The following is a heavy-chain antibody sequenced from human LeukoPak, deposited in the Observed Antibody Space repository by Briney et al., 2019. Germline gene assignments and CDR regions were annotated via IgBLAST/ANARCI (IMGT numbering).Heavy chain of an antibody. CDR2: MKQDGREK. D-gene: IGHD3-10*01. J-gene: IGHJ4*02. CDR3: ARGAGVFDY. Sequence: GGSLRLSCVDSGFTFSSYWMSWVRQAPGKGLEWVANMKQDGREKYYLDSVKGQFTISRDNAKNSLYLQMNSLRVEDTAVYFCARGAGVFDYWGQGTLVTVSS. V-gene: IGHV3-7*01. CDR1: GFTFSSYW.